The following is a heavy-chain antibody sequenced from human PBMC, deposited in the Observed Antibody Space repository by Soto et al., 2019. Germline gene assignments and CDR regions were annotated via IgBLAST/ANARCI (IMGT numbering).Heavy chain of an antibody. Sequence: ASVKVSCKASGGSFGKSAINWVRQTPGQGLEWLGGFIPVYRTLNYAQKFQGRVTITADESTGTAYMTLSSLASDDTAVYYCATGVIWIGYFTVDSWGQGTRVAVSS. D-gene: IGHD3-3*01. CDR3: ATGVIWIGYFTVDS. CDR2: FIPVYRTL. J-gene: IGHJ4*02. V-gene: IGHV1-69*13. CDR1: GGSFGKSA.